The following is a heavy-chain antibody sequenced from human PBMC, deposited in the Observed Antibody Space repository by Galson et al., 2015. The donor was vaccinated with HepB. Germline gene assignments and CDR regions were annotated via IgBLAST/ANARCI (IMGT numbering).Heavy chain of an antibody. CDR2: ISNSGDDS. V-gene: IGHV3-23*01. D-gene: IGHD3-10*01. CDR3: ILGYFFDF. CDR1: GIAFSNYA. J-gene: IGHJ4*02. Sequence: SLRLSCAASGIAFSNYAMNWVRLAPGKGLEWVSSISNSGDDSYYAHSVKGRFTISRDNSKSTLHLQMNSLRAEDTAVYYCILGYFFDFWGQGTLVTVSS.